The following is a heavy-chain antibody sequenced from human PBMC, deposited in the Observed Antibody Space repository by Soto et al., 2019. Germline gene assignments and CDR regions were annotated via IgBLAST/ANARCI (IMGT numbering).Heavy chain of an antibody. CDR1: GYTFTSYA. V-gene: IGHV1-3*05. CDR3: ARDQRIAFDY. D-gene: IGHD6-25*01. CDR2: INAGNGNT. J-gene: IGHJ4*02. Sequence: QVQLVQSGAEEKKPGASVKVSCKASGYTFTSYAMHWVRQAPGQRLESMGWINAGNGNTKNSQKFQGRVTITRDTSASTAYMELGSVRSEDTAVYYCARDQRIAFDYWGQGTLVTVSS.